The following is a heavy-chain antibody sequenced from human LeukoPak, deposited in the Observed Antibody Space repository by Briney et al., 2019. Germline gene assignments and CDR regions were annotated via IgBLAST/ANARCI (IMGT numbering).Heavy chain of an antibody. CDR3: ARDFFNYYGSGSYSIHGMDV. CDR1: GASISNYY. D-gene: IGHD3-10*01. Sequence: SETLSLTCTVSGASISNYYWSCIRQPAGKGLEWIGRIYTSGSTNYNPSLKSRVTMSVDTSKNQFSLKLSSLTAADTAVYYCARDFFNYYGSGSYSIHGMDVWGQGITVIVSS. V-gene: IGHV4-4*07. CDR2: IYTSGST. J-gene: IGHJ6*02.